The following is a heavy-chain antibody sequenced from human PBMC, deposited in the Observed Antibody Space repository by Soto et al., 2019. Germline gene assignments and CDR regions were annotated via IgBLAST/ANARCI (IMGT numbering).Heavy chain of an antibody. D-gene: IGHD1-26*01. J-gene: IGHJ4*02. CDR1: GFTYSTYD. CDR3: AKVPLKYTGSYLDY. V-gene: IGHV3-23*01. CDR2: ISGTGGST. Sequence: EVILLDSGGGLVQPGGSLRLSCTASGFTYSTYDMSWVRQAPGKGLEWVSSISGTGGSTYYADSVRGRFTISRDNSKNTLHMQKHSLRAEDTAIYYCAKVPLKYTGSYLDYWGQGTLVTVSS.